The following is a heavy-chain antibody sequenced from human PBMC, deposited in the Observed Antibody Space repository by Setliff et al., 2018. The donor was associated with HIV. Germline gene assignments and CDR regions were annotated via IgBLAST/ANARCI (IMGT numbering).Heavy chain of an antibody. Sequence: PSETLSLTCTVSGYFISSGYYWGWIRQPPGKGLEWIGEINHSGSTNYNPSLKSRAAVSVDTSKNLFSLKLTSATPADTAVYYCARKHPHCTDGVCYTETFDYWGHGMLVTVSS. CDR1: GYFISSGYY. CDR3: ARKHPHCTDGVCYTETFDY. J-gene: IGHJ4*01. CDR2: INHSGST. D-gene: IGHD2-8*01. V-gene: IGHV4-38-2*02.